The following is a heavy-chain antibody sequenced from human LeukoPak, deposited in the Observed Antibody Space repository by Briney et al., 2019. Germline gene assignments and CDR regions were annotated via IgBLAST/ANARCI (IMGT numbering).Heavy chain of an antibody. D-gene: IGHD6-19*01. CDR2: ISSSGSTI. V-gene: IGHV3-48*03. CDR3: ARAAEDSSGWYAKIPARYYYYYMDV. Sequence: GGSLRLSCAASGFTFSSYEMNWVRQAPGKGLEWVSYISSSGSTIYYADSVKGRITISRDNAKNSLYLQMNSLRAEDTAVYYCARAAEDSSGWYAKIPARYYYYYMDVWGKGTTVTVSS. J-gene: IGHJ6*03. CDR1: GFTFSSYE.